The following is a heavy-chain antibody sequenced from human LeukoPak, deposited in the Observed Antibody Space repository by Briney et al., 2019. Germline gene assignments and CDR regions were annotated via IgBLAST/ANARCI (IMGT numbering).Heavy chain of an antibody. CDR1: GLTFSNVW. J-gene: IGHJ4*02. V-gene: IGHV3-15*01. Sequence: GGSLRLSCVVSGLTFSNVWMSWVRQAPGKGLEWVGRIKSKAHGGTTDYAAPVYGRFTVSRDDSKNTLYLQMNSLQTEDTAVYYCTTFSDCTSSICYTNYWGQGTLVTVSS. D-gene: IGHD2-2*02. CDR3: TTFSDCTSSICYTNY. CDR2: IKSKAHGGTT.